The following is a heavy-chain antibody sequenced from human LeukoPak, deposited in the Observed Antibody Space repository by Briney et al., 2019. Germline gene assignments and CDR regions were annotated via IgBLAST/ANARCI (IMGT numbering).Heavy chain of an antibody. D-gene: IGHD1-1*01. CDR2: IQTDGST. Sequence: GGSLTLSCAASGFTFTNFWMNWVRHTPGKGLMWVSRIQTDGSTRYAESVKGRFTISRDNAKNTAYLQMNTLSAEDTAIYYCARGLHWNDFNWFDSWGQGTLVTVSS. CDR3: ARGLHWNDFNWFDS. CDR1: GFTFTNFW. J-gene: IGHJ5*01. V-gene: IGHV3-74*01.